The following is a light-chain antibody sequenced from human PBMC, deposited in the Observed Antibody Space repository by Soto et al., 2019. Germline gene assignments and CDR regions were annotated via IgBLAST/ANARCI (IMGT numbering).Light chain of an antibody. J-gene: IGKJ2*01. CDR3: QQYDNLPYT. CDR2: DAS. CDR1: HDISDY. V-gene: IGKV1-33*01. Sequence: DVQMTQSPSSLSASVGDRVTITCQASHDISDYLNWYQYKPGEAPKLLIYDASKLEAGLPSRFSGRGSGTDFTFSISSLQPEDIATYYCQQYDNLPYTFGQGTKLEIK.